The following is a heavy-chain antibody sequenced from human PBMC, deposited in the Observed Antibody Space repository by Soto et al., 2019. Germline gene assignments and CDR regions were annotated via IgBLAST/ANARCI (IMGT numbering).Heavy chain of an antibody. D-gene: IGHD3-3*01. V-gene: IGHV4-30-4*01. CDR3: ARGIRYYDFWSGYYLGNWFDP. Sequence: QVQLQESGPGLVKPSQTLSLTCTVSGGSISSGDYYWSWIRQPPGKGLEWIGYIYYSGSTYYNPSLKSRVTISVDTSNNQFSLKLSSVTAADTAVYYCARGIRYYDFWSGYYLGNWFDPWGQGTLVTVSS. CDR1: GGSISSGDYY. CDR2: IYYSGST. J-gene: IGHJ5*02.